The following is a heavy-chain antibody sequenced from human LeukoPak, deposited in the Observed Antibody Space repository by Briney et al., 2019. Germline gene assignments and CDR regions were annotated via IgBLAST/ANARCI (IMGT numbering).Heavy chain of an antibody. J-gene: IGHJ4*02. CDR1: GFTFSSYW. D-gene: IGHD4-17*01. V-gene: IGHV3-7*01. CDR2: IKQDGSEK. Sequence: PGGSLRLSCAASGFTFSSYWMSWVRQAPGKGLEWVANIKQDGSEKNYVDSVKGRFTISRDNAKNSLYLQMNSLRAEDTAVYYCASLYGDYPPDYFDYWGQGTLVTVSS. CDR3: ASLYGDYPPDYFDY.